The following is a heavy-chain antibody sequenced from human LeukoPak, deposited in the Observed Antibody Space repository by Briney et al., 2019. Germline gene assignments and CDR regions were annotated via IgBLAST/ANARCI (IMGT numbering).Heavy chain of an antibody. V-gene: IGHV3-7*01. J-gene: IGHJ4*02. D-gene: IGHD2/OR15-2a*01. Sequence: PGGSLRLSCVASGFTFSSYWMGWVRQAPGKGLEWVASIKEDGSEKYYVDSVKGRLTTSRDNSQNSVYLQMNSLRVEDTAVYYCTKGSFASPSTFDSWGQGTLVTVSS. CDR2: IKEDGSEK. CDR3: TKGSFASPSTFDS. CDR1: GFTFSSYW.